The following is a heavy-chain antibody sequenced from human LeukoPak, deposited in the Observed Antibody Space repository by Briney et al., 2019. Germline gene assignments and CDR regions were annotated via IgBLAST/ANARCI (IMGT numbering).Heavy chain of an antibody. CDR3: ARVKALGLVGSTTVLDP. D-gene: IGHD1-26*01. J-gene: IGHJ5*02. V-gene: IGHV1-2*02. CDR1: GYTFTDYY. CDR2: INPNSDGV. Sequence: GASVKVSCKASGYTFTDYYIHWVRQAPGQGLEWMGWINPNSDGVNYAQRFRGRVTMTRDTSITTAYMELSSLRSDDTAIYYCARVKALGLVGSTTVLDPWGQGTLVTVSS.